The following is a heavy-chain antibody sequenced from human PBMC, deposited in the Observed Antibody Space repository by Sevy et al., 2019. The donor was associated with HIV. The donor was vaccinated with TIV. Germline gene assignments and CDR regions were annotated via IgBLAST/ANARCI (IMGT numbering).Heavy chain of an antibody. V-gene: IGHV5-51*01. J-gene: IGHJ4*02. CDR1: GYTFTNYW. D-gene: IGHD2-2*01. Sequence: GESLKISCKGSGYTFTNYWIGWVRQMPGKGLEWMGIIDPGDSDTRYSPSFQGQVTISADKSISPAYLQWSGLMASDTAMYYCARYPIVVVPAAEYYFDYWGQGTLVTVSS. CDR3: ARYPIVVVPAAEYYFDY. CDR2: IDPGDSDT.